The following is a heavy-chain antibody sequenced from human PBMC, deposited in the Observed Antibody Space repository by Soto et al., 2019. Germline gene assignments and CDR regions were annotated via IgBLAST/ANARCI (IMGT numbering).Heavy chain of an antibody. CDR3: ARGQVAAAKH. D-gene: IGHD2-15*01. CDR2: IYHSGST. V-gene: IGHV4-30-2*01. J-gene: IGHJ1*01. Sequence: QLQLQESGSGLVKPSQTLSLTCAVSGGSISSGGYSWSWIRQPPGKGLEWIGYIYHSGSTYYNPYPKGLVTIPVNRSKNQDSLKLSSVTAANTDAYYCARGQVAAAKHWGQGTLVTVSS. CDR1: GGSISSGGYS.